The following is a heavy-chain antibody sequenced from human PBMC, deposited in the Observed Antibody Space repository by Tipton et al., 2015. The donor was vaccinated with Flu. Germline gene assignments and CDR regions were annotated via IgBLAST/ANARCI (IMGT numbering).Heavy chain of an antibody. D-gene: IGHD1-1*01. J-gene: IGHJ3*01. V-gene: IGHV4-4*07. CDR3: ARDKGAGTYTFDV. Sequence: TLSLTCTVSGDSMSSFYWSWIRQPAGRGLEWIGRIYTSGSVKYHPSLKSRVTMSVDTSKNQFSLKLNSVTAADTAVYYCARDKGAGTYTFDVWGQGTMITVSA. CDR2: IYTSGSV. CDR1: GDSMSSFY.